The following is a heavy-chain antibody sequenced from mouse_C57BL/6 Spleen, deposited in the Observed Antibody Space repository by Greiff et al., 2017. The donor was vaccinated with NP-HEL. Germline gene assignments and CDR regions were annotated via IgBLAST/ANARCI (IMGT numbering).Heavy chain of an antibody. V-gene: IGHV1-82*01. J-gene: IGHJ4*01. D-gene: IGHD2-5*01. CDR1: GYAFSSSW. CDR2: IYPGDGDT. CDR3: GRPDSNFAMDY. Sequence: VQLQQSGPELVKPGASVKISCKASGYAFSSSWMNWVKQRPGRGLEWIGRIYPGDGDTNYNGKFKGKATLTADKSSSTAYMQLSSLTSEDSAVYCCGRPDSNFAMDYWGQGTSVTVSS.